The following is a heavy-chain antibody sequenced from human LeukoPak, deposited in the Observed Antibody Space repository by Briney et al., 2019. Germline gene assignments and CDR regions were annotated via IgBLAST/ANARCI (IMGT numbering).Heavy chain of an antibody. CDR3: ARGVIAYCGGDCYSHAFDI. J-gene: IGHJ3*02. D-gene: IGHD2-21*02. V-gene: IGHV4-34*01. Sequence: PSETLSLTCAVSGGSFSGYYWSWIRQPPGKGLEWIGEINHSGSTNYNPSLKSRVTISVDTSKNQFSLKLSSVTAADTAVYYCARGVIAYCGGDCYSHAFDIWGQGTMVTVSS. CDR2: INHSGST. CDR1: GGSFSGYY.